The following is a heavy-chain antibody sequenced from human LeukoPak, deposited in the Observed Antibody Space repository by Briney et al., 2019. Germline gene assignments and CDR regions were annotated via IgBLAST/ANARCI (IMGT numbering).Heavy chain of an antibody. CDR2: ISSSGSYN. CDR1: GVTFSSYS. J-gene: IGHJ5*02. Sequence: GGSRSLSCAASGVTFSSYSRHWVGQAPGKGLEGVASISSSGSYNYYADSVKGRFTLSRDNAKNSLHMQMVSLRPEDTAVYYCARDRGGGYNPWGEGTLVTVSS. V-gene: IGHV3-21*01. D-gene: IGHD2-2*02. CDR3: ARDRGGGYNP.